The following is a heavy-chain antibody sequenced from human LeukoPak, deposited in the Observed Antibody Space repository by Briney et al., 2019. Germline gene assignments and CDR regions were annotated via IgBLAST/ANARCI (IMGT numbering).Heavy chain of an antibody. J-gene: IGHJ4*02. D-gene: IGHD2-15*01. Sequence: SETLSLTCTVSGGSISSSSYYWGWIRQPPGTGLEWIGCIYYSGSTYYNPSLKSRVTISVDTSKNQFSLKLSSVTAADTAVYYCARFWYCSGGSCYANFDYWGQGTLVTVSS. CDR3: ARFWYCSGGSCYANFDY. CDR2: IYYSGST. CDR1: GGSISSSSYY. V-gene: IGHV4-39*01.